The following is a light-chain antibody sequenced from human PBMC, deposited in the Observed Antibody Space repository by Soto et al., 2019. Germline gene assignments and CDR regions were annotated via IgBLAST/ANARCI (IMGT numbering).Light chain of an antibody. J-gene: IGKJ1*01. CDR1: HNILYSSDNKNY. CDR2: WAS. Sequence: DIVLTQSPDSLAVSLGERATINCKSCHNILYSSDNKNYLSWYQQRPGQPPKLLFYWASTRESGVPDRFSGSGSGTHFTLTITSLQAEDVAVYYCQQYYSSPPTFGQGTKVEIK. CDR3: QQYYSSPPT. V-gene: IGKV4-1*01.